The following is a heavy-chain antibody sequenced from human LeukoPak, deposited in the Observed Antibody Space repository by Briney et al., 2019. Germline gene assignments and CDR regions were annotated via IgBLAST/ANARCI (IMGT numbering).Heavy chain of an antibody. J-gene: IGHJ5*02. CDR1: GFTFSSYG. CDR2: ISYDGSNK. V-gene: IGHV3-30*18. Sequence: GGSLRLSCAASGFTFSSYGMHWARQAPGKGLEWVAVISYDGSNKYYADSVKGRFTISRDNSKNTLYLQMNSLRAEDTAVYYCAKAPFPYYDILTGSSGAWFDPWGQGTLVTVSS. D-gene: IGHD3-9*01. CDR3: AKAPFPYYDILTGSSGAWFDP.